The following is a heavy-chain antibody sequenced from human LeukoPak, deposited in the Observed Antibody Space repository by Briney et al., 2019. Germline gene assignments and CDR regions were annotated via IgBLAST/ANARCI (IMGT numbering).Heavy chain of an antibody. V-gene: IGHV3-33*01. Sequence: QAGGSLRLSCAASGFTFSSYGMHGFRKAPGKGLEWVAVIWYDGSNKYYADSVKGRFTISRDNAKNSLYLQMNSLRAEDTAVYYCASTIATRYFDYWGQGTLVTVSS. J-gene: IGHJ4*02. D-gene: IGHD6-6*01. CDR2: IWYDGSNK. CDR1: GFTFSSYG. CDR3: ASTIATRYFDY.